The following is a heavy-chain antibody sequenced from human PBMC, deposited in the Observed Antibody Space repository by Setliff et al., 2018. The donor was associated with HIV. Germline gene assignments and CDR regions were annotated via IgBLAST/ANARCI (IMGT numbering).Heavy chain of an antibody. D-gene: IGHD6-19*01. V-gene: IGHV4-4*07. CDR1: GGSITSSY. CDR3: VRGPQWLVQKGRVYYFDY. Sequence: SETLSLTCTVSGGSITSSYWSWIRQPAGKGLEWIGRIYTSGSTNYNPSLKSRVTISVDTSKNQFSLKLGSVTAADTAVYYCVRGPQWLVQKGRVYYFDYWGQGTLVTV. CDR2: IYTSGST. J-gene: IGHJ4*02.